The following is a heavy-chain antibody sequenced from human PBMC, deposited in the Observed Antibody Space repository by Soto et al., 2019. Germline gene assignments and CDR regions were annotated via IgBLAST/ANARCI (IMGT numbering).Heavy chain of an antibody. CDR3: ARGIYVWGSYRPNVFDI. CDR1: GGTFSSYA. CDR2: IIPIFGTA. J-gene: IGHJ3*02. D-gene: IGHD3-16*02. Sequence: QVQLVQSGAEVKKPGSSVKVSCKASGGTFSSYAISWVRQAPGQGLEWRGGIIPIFGTANYAQKFQGRVTITADESTSTAYMELSSLRSEDTAVYYCARGIYVWGSYRPNVFDIWGQGTMVTVSS. V-gene: IGHV1-69*01.